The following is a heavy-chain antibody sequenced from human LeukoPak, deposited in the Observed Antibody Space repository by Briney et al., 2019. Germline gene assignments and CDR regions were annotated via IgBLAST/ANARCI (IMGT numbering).Heavy chain of an antibody. CDR1: GYTFTSYY. D-gene: IGHD4-23*01. CDR2: INPSGGST. J-gene: IGHJ4*02. CDR3: ARAFPMTTVVNFGRWTGDY. V-gene: IGHV1-46*01. Sequence: RASVKVSCKASGYTFTSYYMHWVRQAPGQGLEWMGIINPSGGSTSYAQKFQGRVTMTRDMSTSTVYMELSSLRSEDTAVYYCARAFPMTTVVNFGRWTGDYWGQGTLVTVSS.